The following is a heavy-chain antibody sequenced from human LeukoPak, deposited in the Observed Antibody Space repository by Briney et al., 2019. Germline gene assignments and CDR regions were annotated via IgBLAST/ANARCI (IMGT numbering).Heavy chain of an antibody. V-gene: IGHV4-34*01. D-gene: IGHD2-2*01. CDR2: IKHSGST. Sequence: SETLSLTCAVYGGSFSGYYWSWLRHPPGKGLEWIGDIKHSGSTNYNPSLKRRVTISVDTSKNQFSLKLSSVNAADTAVYYCARGPVVPAAMAYGMDVWGKGTTVTVSS. CDR1: GGSFSGYY. J-gene: IGHJ6*04. CDR3: ARGPVVPAAMAYGMDV.